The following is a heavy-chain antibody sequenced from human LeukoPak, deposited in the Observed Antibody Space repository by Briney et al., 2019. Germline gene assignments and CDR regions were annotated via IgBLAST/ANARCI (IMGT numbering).Heavy chain of an antibody. CDR3: ARDRAKVGYELDY. D-gene: IGHD5-12*01. CDR1: GFTFNIYA. V-gene: IGHV3-30-3*01. CDR2: ISYDGNNK. Sequence: GGSLRLSCAASGFTFNIYAIHWVRRAPGKGLEWVAHISYDGNNKYYADSVKGRFTISRDNSKNTLYLQMNTLRTEDTAVYYCARDRAKVGYELDYWGQGTLVTVSS. J-gene: IGHJ4*02.